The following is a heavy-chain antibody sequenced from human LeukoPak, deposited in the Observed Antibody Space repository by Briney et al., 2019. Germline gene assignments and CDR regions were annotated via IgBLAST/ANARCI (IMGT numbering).Heavy chain of an antibody. V-gene: IGHV3-30*03. J-gene: IGHJ4*02. Sequence: SGGSLRLSCAASGFTFSSYGMHWVRQAPGKGLEWVAVISYDGSNKYYADSVKGRFTISRDNSKNTLYLQMNSLRAEDTAVYYCALSYSGSYLFDYWGQGTLVTVSS. D-gene: IGHD1-26*01. CDR3: ALSYSGSYLFDY. CDR1: GFTFSSYG. CDR2: ISYDGSNK.